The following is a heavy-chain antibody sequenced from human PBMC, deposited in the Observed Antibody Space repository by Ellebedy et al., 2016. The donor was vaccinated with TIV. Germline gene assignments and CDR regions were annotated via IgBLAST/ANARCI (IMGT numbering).Heavy chain of an antibody. Sequence: PGGSLRLSCAASGFTLNTYAMSRVRQAPGKGLEWVPSISGNGGSTWYADSVQGRFTISRDNSKNTLSLQMNSLRADDTAVYYCARLGYRSSWFDYWGQGALVTVSS. CDR3: ARLGYRSSWFDY. CDR1: GFTLNTYA. V-gene: IGHV3-23*01. D-gene: IGHD6-13*01. J-gene: IGHJ4*02. CDR2: ISGNGGST.